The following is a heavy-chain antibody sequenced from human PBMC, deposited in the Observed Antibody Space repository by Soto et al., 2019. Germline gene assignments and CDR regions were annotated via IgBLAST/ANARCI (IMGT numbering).Heavy chain of an antibody. CDR3: ARFIGSRTNYYMDV. D-gene: IGHD3-10*01. J-gene: IGHJ6*03. V-gene: IGHV1-18*01. Sequence: QVQLVQSGAELKKPGASAKVSCKASGYIFTSYGISWVRQAPGQGLEWMAWISVDSGNTNYAQNFQGRVTMTTDTAARTAHMELRSLRSDDAAVYHCARFIGSRTNYYMDVWGKGPTVIVSS. CDR1: GYIFTSYG. CDR2: ISVDSGNT.